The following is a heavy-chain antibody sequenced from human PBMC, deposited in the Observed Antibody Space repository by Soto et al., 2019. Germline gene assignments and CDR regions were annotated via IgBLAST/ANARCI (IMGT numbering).Heavy chain of an antibody. CDR3: ARETEWGPDY. V-gene: IGHV3-74*01. D-gene: IGHD2-8*01. J-gene: IGHJ4*02. CDR2: INSDATST. Sequence: EVQLVESGGGLVQPGGSLRLSCAASGFSFSSYWMHCVRQDPGKGLVWVSRINSDATSTSNADSVKGRFTISRDNAKNTLYLQMNSLRAEDTAVYYCARETEWGPDYWGQGTLVTVSS. CDR1: GFSFSSYW.